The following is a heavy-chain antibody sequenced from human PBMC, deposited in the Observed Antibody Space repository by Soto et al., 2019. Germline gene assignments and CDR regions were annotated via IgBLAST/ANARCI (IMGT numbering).Heavy chain of an antibody. V-gene: IGHV4-31*03. CDR3: ARDLQGQTTAFDI. Sequence: SETLSLTCTVSGGSISSGGYYWSWIRQHPGKGLEWIGYIYYSGSTYYNPSLKSRVTISVDTSKNQFSLKLSSVTAADTAVYYCARDLQGQTTAFDIWGQGTMVTVSS. J-gene: IGHJ3*02. CDR1: GGSISSGGYY. CDR2: IYYSGST. D-gene: IGHD1-7*01.